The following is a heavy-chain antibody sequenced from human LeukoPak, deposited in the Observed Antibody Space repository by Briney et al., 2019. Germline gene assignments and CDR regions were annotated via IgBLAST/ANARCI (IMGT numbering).Heavy chain of an antibody. CDR1: GFTLSSYS. D-gene: IGHD6-25*01. Sequence: PGGSLRLSCAASGFTLSSYSMNWVRQAPGKGLEWGSSISSTSSYIYYADSVKGRFTISRDNAKNSLYLRMNSLRAEDTAVYYCARAPSRSPAKWFDPWGQGTLVTVSS. CDR2: ISSTSSYI. J-gene: IGHJ5*02. CDR3: ARAPSRSPAKWFDP. V-gene: IGHV3-21*01.